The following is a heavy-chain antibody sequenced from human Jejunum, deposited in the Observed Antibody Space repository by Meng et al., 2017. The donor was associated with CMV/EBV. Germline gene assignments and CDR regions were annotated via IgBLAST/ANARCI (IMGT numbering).Heavy chain of an antibody. D-gene: IGHD4-23*01. Sequence: CAVSGDSITNTNWWSWVRQPPGKGLEWIGDVSPTQSIHYNPSLKSRVTMSGDRSKNQFSLRLSSVTTADTAVYYCARDPYGGNSGIDFWGQGTLVTVSS. CDR2: VSPTQSI. CDR3: ARDPYGGNSGIDF. CDR1: GDSITNTNW. J-gene: IGHJ4*02. V-gene: IGHV4-4*02.